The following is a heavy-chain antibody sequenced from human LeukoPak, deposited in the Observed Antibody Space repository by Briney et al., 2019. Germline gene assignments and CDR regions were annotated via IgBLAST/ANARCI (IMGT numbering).Heavy chain of an antibody. CDR3: GRGGGGGEIDYGSGSYYPKGDYYYYGMDV. D-gene: IGHD3-10*01. V-gene: IGHV3-30-3*01. CDR2: ISYDGSNK. CDR1: GFTFSSYA. J-gene: IGHJ6*02. Sequence: GRSLRLSCAASGFTFSSYAMHWVRQAPGKGLEWVAVISYDGSNKYYADSVKSRFTISRDNSKNTLYLQMNSLRAEDTAVYYCGRGGGGGEIDYGSGSYYPKGDYYYYGMDVWGQGTTVTVSS.